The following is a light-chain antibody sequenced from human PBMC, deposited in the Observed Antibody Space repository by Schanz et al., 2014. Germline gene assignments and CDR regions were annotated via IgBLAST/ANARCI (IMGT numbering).Light chain of an antibody. CDR2: DVS. CDR1: SSDVGGYNY. Sequence: QSALTQPPSASGSPGQSVTISCTGTSSDVGGYNYVSWYQQHPGKAPKLMIYDVSNRPSGVPDRFSGSKSGNTASLTISGLQAEDEADYYCWSYAGDNTLTFGGGTKLTVL. V-gene: IGLV2-8*01. J-gene: IGLJ3*02. CDR3: WSYAGDNTLT.